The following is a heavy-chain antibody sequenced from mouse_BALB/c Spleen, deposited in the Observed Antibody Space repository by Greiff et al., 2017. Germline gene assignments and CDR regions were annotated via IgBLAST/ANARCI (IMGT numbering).Heavy chain of an antibody. Sequence: DVQLVESGGGLVQPGGSLKLSCAASGFTFSSYTMSWVRQTPEKRLEWVAYISNGGGSTYYPDTVKGRFTISRDNAKNTLYLQMSSLKSEDTAMYYCARYGYDGGPHWYFDVWGAGTTVTVSS. J-gene: IGHJ1*01. D-gene: IGHD2-2*01. CDR3: ARYGYDGGPHWYFDV. CDR2: ISNGGGST. V-gene: IGHV5-12-2*01. CDR1: GFTFSSYT.